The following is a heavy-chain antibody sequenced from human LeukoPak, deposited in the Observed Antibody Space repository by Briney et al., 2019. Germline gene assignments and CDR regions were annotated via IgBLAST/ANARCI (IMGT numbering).Heavy chain of an antibody. CDR1: GGSFSGYY. CDR2: INHSGST. Sequence: SETLSLTCAVYGGSFSGYYWSWIRQPPGKGLEWIGEINHSGSTNYNPSLKSRVTISVDTSKNQFSLRLSSVAAADTAVYYCARASYSYDINGWVPFDYWGQGTLVTVSS. V-gene: IGHV4-34*01. D-gene: IGHD3-22*01. J-gene: IGHJ4*02. CDR3: ARASYSYDINGWVPFDY.